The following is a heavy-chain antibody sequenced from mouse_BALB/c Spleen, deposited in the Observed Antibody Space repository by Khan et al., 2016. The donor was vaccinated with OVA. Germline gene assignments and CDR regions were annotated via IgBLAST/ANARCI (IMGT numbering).Heavy chain of an antibody. J-gene: IGHJ3*01. D-gene: IGHD2-14*01. CDR3: ARSTYRYACVY. CDR2: IIYTGYT. CDR1: GDSITSGY. Sequence: EVKLLESGPSLVKPSQTLSLTCSVTGDSITSGYWNWIRKFPGNKLEYMGYIIYTGYTYYNPSLKSRISITRHTSKNQYYLHLNSVTDEDTATYYCARSTYRYACVYWGQGTLVTVSA. V-gene: IGHV3-8*02.